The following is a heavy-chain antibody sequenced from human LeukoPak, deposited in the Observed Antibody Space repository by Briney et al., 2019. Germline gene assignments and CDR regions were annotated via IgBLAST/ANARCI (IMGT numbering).Heavy chain of an antibody. V-gene: IGHV4-4*09. D-gene: IGHD6-13*01. CDR1: GGSISSYY. CDR2: IYTSGST. Sequence: SETLSLTCTVSGGSISSYYWSWIRQPPGKGLEWIGYIYTSGSTNYNPSLKSRVTISVDTSKNQFSLKLSSVTAADTAVYYCARYSSSLGAFDIWGQGTMVTVSS. CDR3: ARYSSSLGAFDI. J-gene: IGHJ3*02.